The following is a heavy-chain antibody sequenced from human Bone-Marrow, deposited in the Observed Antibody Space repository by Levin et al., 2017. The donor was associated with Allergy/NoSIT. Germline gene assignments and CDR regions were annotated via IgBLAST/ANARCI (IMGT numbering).Heavy chain of an antibody. J-gene: IGHJ4*02. CDR2: INGSESVI. D-gene: IGHD2/OR15-2a*01. CDR1: GFTFSGYY. V-gene: IGHV3-11*01. CDR3: ATDFPFDH. Sequence: GGSLRLSCVGSGFTFSGYYMSWIRKPPGKGLEWISSINGSESVIYYADSVKGRFTISRDNTKNSLYLHMNSLTAEDTAVYFCATDFPFDHWGQGTLVIVSA.